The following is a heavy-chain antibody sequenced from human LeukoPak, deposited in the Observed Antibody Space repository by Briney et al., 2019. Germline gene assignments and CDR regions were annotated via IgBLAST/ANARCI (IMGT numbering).Heavy chain of an antibody. Sequence: PGGSLRLSCAASGFTFSSYAMSWVRQAPGKGLEWVSAISGSGGSTYYADSVKGRFTISRDNSKNTLYPQMNSLRAEDTAVYYCAKLFGLGCSSTSCYTPFDYWGQGTLVTVSS. D-gene: IGHD2-2*02. CDR2: ISGSGGST. J-gene: IGHJ4*02. V-gene: IGHV3-23*01. CDR3: AKLFGLGCSSTSCYTPFDY. CDR1: GFTFSSYA.